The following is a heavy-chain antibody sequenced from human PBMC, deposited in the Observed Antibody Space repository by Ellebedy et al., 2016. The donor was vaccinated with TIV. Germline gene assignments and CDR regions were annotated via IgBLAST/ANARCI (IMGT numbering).Heavy chain of an antibody. J-gene: IGHJ5*02. CDR2: IRNKANIYTT. V-gene: IGHV3-72*01. D-gene: IGHD2-15*01. Sequence: GGSLRLXCAASGFTFSDHNMDWVRQAPGKGLEWVGRIRNKANIYTTEYAASVRGRFTISRDESKDSLFLQMNSLKIEDTAVYYCAREDWWRFDPWGQGTLVTVSS. CDR3: AREDWWRFDP. CDR1: GFTFSDHN.